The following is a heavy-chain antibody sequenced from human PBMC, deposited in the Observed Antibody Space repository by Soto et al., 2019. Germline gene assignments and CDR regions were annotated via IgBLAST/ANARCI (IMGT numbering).Heavy chain of an antibody. Sequence: GGSLRLSCAASGFTFSSYSMNWVRQAPGKGLEWVSSISSSSSYIYYADSVKGRFTISRDNAKNSLYLQMNSLRAEDTAVYYCAREVYDWLPQTYFDYWGQGTLVTVSS. CDR2: ISSSSSYI. J-gene: IGHJ4*02. D-gene: IGHD3-9*01. CDR3: AREVYDWLPQTYFDY. CDR1: GFTFSSYS. V-gene: IGHV3-21*01.